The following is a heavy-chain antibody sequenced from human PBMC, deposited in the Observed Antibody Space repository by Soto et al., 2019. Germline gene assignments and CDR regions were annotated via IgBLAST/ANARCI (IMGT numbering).Heavy chain of an antibody. D-gene: IGHD2-15*01. CDR3: AKEGAVYCSGGSCGFAY. CDR2: ISYDGSNK. Sequence: GGSLRLSCAASGFTFSSYGIHWVRQSPGKGLEWVAVISYDGSNKYYADSVKGRFTISRDNSKNTLYLQMNTLRPEDTAVYNCAKEGAVYCSGGSCGFAYWARGTLVTVSS. V-gene: IGHV3-30*18. CDR1: GFTFSSYG. J-gene: IGHJ4*02.